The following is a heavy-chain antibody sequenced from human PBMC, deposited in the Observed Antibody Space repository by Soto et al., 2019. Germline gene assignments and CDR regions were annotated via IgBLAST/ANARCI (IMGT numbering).Heavy chain of an antibody. J-gene: IGHJ4*02. Sequence: EVQLVESGGGLVKPGGSLRLSCAASGFTFSSYAMNWVRQAPGRGLEWVSSISITGDTTYYADSVKGRFTISRDNSKNALYLQMSSLRADDTAVYYCAKGGSSWYFYFDYWGQGTLVTVSS. V-gene: IGHV3-23*04. CDR1: GFTFSSYA. D-gene: IGHD6-13*01. CDR2: ISITGDTT. CDR3: AKGGSSWYFYFDY.